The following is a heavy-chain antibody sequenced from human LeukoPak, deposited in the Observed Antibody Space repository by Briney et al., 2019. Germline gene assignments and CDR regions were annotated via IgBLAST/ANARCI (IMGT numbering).Heavy chain of an antibody. Sequence: GGSLRLSCAASGFTFSTYWMSWVRQAPGKGLEWVANIKQDGGEKYYVDSVKGRFTISRDNAKKSLYLQMNSLRAEDTAVYYCAGGGGANISPSNWFDPWGQGTLVTVSS. J-gene: IGHJ5*02. D-gene: IGHD3-16*01. CDR3: AGGGGANISPSNWFDP. CDR1: GFTFSTYW. V-gene: IGHV3-7*04. CDR2: IKQDGGEK.